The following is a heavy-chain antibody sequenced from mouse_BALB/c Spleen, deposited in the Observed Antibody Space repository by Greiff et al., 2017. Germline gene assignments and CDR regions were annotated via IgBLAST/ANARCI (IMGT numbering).Heavy chain of an antibody. CDR2: ISYDGSN. J-gene: IGHJ2*01. Sequence: DVKLVESGPGLVKPSQSLSLTCSVTGYSITSGYYWYWIRQFPGNKLEWMGYISYDGSNNYNPSLKNRISITRDTSKNQFFLKLNSVTTEDTATYCCARDYYGSSYFDYWGQGTTLTVSA. CDR1: GYSITSGYY. CDR3: ARDYYGSSYFDY. V-gene: IGHV3-6*02. D-gene: IGHD1-1*01.